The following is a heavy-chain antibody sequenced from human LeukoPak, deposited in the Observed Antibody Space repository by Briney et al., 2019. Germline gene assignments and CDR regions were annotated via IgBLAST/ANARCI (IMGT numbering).Heavy chain of an antibody. Sequence: GGSLRLSCSASGFTFSSYAMHWVRQAPRKGLEYVSAISNNGGSTFYADSVKGRFTISRDNSKNTLYLQMSSLRAEDTAVYYCVKGRRGYGSGSYYDYWGQGTLVTVSS. J-gene: IGHJ4*02. CDR1: GFTFSSYA. V-gene: IGHV3-64D*09. CDR3: VKGRRGYGSGSYYDY. CDR2: ISNNGGST. D-gene: IGHD3-10*01.